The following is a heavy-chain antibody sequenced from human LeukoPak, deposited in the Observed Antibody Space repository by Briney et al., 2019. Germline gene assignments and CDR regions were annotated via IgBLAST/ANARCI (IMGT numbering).Heavy chain of an antibody. CDR3: ASGGALFPTEMGFDY. CDR2: IIPIFGTA. V-gene: IGHV1-69*01. Sequence: GASVKVSCKASGATFSSYAISWVRQAPGQGLEWMGGIIPIFGTANYAQKFQGRVTITADESTSTAYMELSSLRSEDTAVYYCASGGALFPTEMGFDYWGQGTLVTVSS. D-gene: IGHD3-10*01. CDR1: GATFSSYA. J-gene: IGHJ4*02.